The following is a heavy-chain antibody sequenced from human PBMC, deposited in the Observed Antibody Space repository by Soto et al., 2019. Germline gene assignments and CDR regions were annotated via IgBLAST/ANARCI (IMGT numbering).Heavy chain of an antibody. J-gene: IGHJ4*02. CDR3: ARRDGYNIDY. CDR2: ISSNGGST. Sequence: EVQLVESGGGLVQPGGSLRLSCAASGFTFSSYAMHWVRQAPGKGLEYVSAISSNGGSTSYANSVKGRFTISRDNSKNTLYLQMGRLRAEDMAVYYCARRDGYNIDYWGQGTLVTVSS. CDR1: GFTFSSYA. D-gene: IGHD5-12*01. V-gene: IGHV3-64*01.